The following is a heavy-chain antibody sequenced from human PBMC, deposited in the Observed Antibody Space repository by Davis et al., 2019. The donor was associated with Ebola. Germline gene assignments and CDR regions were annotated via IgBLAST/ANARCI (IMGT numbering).Heavy chain of an antibody. CDR2: INVRSNYM. D-gene: IGHD6-13*01. CDR1: GFTFRDYT. J-gene: IGHJ5*02. Sequence: GESLKISCAASGFTFRDYTMNWVRQAPGKGLEWVSSINVRSNYMYYADSVQGRFTISRDNARNSLFLQMNILRAEDTAVYYCARDPSAAAGTVILYNWFDPWGQGTLVTVSS. CDR3: ARDPSAAAGTVILYNWFDP. V-gene: IGHV3-21*01.